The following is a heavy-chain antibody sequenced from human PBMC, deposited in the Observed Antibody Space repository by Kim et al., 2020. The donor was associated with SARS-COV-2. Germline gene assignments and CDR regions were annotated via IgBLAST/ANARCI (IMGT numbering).Heavy chain of an antibody. J-gene: IGHJ4*02. D-gene: IGHD5-18*01. V-gene: IGHV4-31*03. CDR1: GASISSSGYY. CDR2: TYYTGST. CDR3: ARANGYNPGPFFDF. Sequence: SETLSLTCTVSGASISSSGYYWSWIRQYPGKGLEWIGFTYYTGSTYYKPSLKTRVTISVDTSKKYFSLKLNSVTAADTAVYYCARANGYNPGPFFDFWGQGTLVTVSS.